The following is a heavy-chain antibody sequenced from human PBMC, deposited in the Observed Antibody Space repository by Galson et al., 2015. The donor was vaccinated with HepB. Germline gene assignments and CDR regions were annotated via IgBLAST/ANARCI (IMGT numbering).Heavy chain of an antibody. V-gene: IGHV3-23*01. CDR1: GFTFSNYA. J-gene: IGHJ3*02. CDR3: AKVLRPYYDNSAHDPFHI. Sequence: SLRLSCAASGFTFSNYAMSWVRQAPGNGLEWVSAISGSGGNTYYTDSVKGRFTIFRDNSKNTLYLQMNSLRAEDTAVYYCAKVLRPYYDNSAHDPFHIWGQGTMVTVSS. D-gene: IGHD3-22*01. CDR2: ISGSGGNT.